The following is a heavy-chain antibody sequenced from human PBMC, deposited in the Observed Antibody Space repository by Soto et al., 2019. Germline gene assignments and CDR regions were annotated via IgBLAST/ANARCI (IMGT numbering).Heavy chain of an antibody. CDR1: GFTFSSYS. D-gene: IGHD6-19*01. Sequence: PGGSLRLSCAASGFTFSSYSMNWVRQAPGKGLEWVSSISSSSSYIYYADSVKGRFTISRDNAKNSLYLQMNSLRAEDTAVYYCAREGSGGWYLDNWGRGTLVTVSS. CDR3: AREGSGGWYLDN. CDR2: ISSSSSYI. J-gene: IGHJ4*02. V-gene: IGHV3-21*01.